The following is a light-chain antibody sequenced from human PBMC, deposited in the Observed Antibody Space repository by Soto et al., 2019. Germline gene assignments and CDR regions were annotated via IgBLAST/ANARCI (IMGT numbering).Light chain of an antibody. Sequence: DIQMTQSPSSVSESIGDRVTIYCRASQSIYKWLVWYQQKPGKAPKLLIYAASSLQSGVPSRFSGSGYGTDFTLTISSLQPEDFATYYCQQADSFPLSFGGGTKVEI. CDR3: QQADSFPLS. J-gene: IGKJ4*01. V-gene: IGKV1-12*01. CDR2: AAS. CDR1: QSIYKW.